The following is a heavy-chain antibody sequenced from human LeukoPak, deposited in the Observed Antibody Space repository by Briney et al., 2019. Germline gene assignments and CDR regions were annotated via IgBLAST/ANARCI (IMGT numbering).Heavy chain of an antibody. Sequence: PGRSLRLSCAASGFTFSAYTMHWVRQAPGKGLEWVAVTSHDGSTQYYGASVKGRFTVSRDNSKNTLFLHMNSQRVEDTAVYYCARDVSAGEAHDHWGQGTLVIVSS. CDR2: TSHDGSTQ. CDR3: ARDVSAGEAHDH. D-gene: IGHD2-21*01. CDR1: GFTFSAYT. J-gene: IGHJ4*02. V-gene: IGHV3-30*04.